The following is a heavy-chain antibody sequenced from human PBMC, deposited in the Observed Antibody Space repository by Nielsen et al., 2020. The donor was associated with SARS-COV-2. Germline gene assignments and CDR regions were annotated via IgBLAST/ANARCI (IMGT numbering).Heavy chain of an antibody. CDR3: ARDNDFWSGYYLDY. CDR2: ISGSGGST. V-gene: IGHV3-23*01. J-gene: IGHJ4*02. CDR1: GFIFSSYA. D-gene: IGHD3-3*01. Sequence: GESLKISCAASGFIFSSYAMSWVRQAPGKGLEWVSAISGSGGSTYYADSVKGRFTISRDNSKNTLYLQMNSLRAEDTAVYYCARDNDFWSGYYLDYWGQGTLVTVSS.